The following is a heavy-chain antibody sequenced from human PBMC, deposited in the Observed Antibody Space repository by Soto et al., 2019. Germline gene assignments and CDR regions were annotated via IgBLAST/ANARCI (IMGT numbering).Heavy chain of an antibody. CDR1: AGSISRCRYY. D-gene: IGHD2-15*01. CDR2: IYYSGST. J-gene: IGHJ5*02. Sequence: QLQLQESGPGLVKPSEALSLTCTVSAGSISRCRYYWGWIRQPPGKGLEWIGSIYYSGSTYSNPSLTCGVTIFVVTSKNLFALWLSGVTAADTAVYYCTRHSDCSGGSCYSEYFAVGNWFDPWGQGTLVTVSS. CDR3: TRHSDCSGGSCYSEYFAVGNWFDP. V-gene: IGHV4-39*01.